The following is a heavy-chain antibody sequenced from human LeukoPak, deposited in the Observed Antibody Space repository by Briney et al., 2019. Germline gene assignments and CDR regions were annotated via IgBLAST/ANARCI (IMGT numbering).Heavy chain of an antibody. D-gene: IGHD5-18*01. Sequence: GGSLRLPCTASGFTFSDSSMNWVRQAPGKGLEWLSYISSSSTTIYYADSVKGRFTISRDGAKNSLYLQMNSLRAEDTAVYYCARNLNTADDYWGQGILVTVSS. J-gene: IGHJ4*02. CDR3: ARNLNTADDY. CDR1: GFTFSDSS. CDR2: ISSSSTTI. V-gene: IGHV3-48*01.